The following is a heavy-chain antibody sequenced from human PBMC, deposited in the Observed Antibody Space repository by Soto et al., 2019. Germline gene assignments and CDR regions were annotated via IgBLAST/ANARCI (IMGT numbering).Heavy chain of an antibody. J-gene: IGHJ6*02. V-gene: IGHV1-69*01. CDR1: GGTFSSYA. CDR2: IIPIFGTA. D-gene: IGHD4-17*01. CDR3: AGKIRWLSYYYYGMDV. Sequence: QVQLVQSGAEVKKPGSSVKVSCKASGGTFSSYAISWVRQAPGQGLEWMGGIIPIFGTATYAQKFQGRVTITADESTSTAYMELSSLRSEDTAVYYCAGKIRWLSYYYYGMDVCGQGTTVTVSS.